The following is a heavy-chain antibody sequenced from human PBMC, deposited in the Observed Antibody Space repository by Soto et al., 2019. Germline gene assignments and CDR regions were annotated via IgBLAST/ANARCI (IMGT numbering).Heavy chain of an antibody. Sequence: PSETLSLTCAVYGGSFSGYYWSWIRQPPGKGLEWIGEINHSGSTNYNPSLKSRVTISVDTSKNQFSLKLSSVTAADTAVYYCARNPWGAEWPMGWGSYYYGMDVWGQGTTVTVSS. V-gene: IGHV4-34*01. CDR3: ARNPWGAEWPMGWGSYYYGMDV. J-gene: IGHJ6*02. D-gene: IGHD3-3*01. CDR2: INHSGST. CDR1: GGSFSGYY.